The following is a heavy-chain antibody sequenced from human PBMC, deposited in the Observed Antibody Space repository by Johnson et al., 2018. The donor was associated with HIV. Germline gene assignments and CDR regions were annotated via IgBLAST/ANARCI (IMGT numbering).Heavy chain of an antibody. V-gene: IGHV3-7*01. D-gene: IGHD5-24*01. Sequence: VQLVESGGGLVQPGGSLRLSCVASGFTFSSYWMSWVRQAPGKGLEWVANIKQDGGEKFYVDSVKGRFTISRDNAKNSMSLQMNSLRAEDTAIYYCARDYNGVFDVWGQGTLVTVSS. CDR3: ARDYNGVFDV. J-gene: IGHJ3*01. CDR1: GFTFSSYW. CDR2: IKQDGGEK.